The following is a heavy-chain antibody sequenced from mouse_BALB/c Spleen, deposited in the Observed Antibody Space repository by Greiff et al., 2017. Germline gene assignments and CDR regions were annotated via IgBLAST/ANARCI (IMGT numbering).Heavy chain of an antibody. CDR3: ARGRYFDY. J-gene: IGHJ2*01. CDR1: GFTFSSFG. V-gene: IGHV5-17*02. Sequence: EVQLVESGGGLVQPGGSRKLSCAASGFTFSSFGMHWVRQAPEKGLEWVAYISSGSSTIYYADTVKGRFTISRDNPKNTLFLQMTSLRSEDMAMYYCARGRYFDYWGQGTTLTVSS. CDR2: ISSGSSTI.